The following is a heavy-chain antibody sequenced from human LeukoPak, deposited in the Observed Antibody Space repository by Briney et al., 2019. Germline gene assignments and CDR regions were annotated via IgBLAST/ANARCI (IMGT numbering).Heavy chain of an antibody. CDR3: ARDRNSDYDYRLYYFDY. D-gene: IGHD5-12*01. CDR1: GYTFIYYG. J-gene: IGHJ4*02. CDR2: ISPYNGNT. Sequence: ASVKVSCKASGYTFIYYGFSWVRQAPGQGLGWMGWISPYNGNTHYTQKVQGRVTMTTGTSTSTAYMELRSLRSDDTAVYYCARDRNSDYDYRLYYFDYWGQGTLVTVSS. V-gene: IGHV1-18*01.